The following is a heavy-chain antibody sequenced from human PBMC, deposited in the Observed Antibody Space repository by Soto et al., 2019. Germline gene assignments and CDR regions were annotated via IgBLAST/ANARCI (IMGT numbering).Heavy chain of an antibody. CDR1: GGSFSGYY. D-gene: IGHD5-18*01. Sequence: SETLSLTCAVYGGSFSGYYWSWIRQPPGKGLEWIGEINHSGSTNYNPSLKSRVTISVDTSKNQFSLKLSSVTAADTAVYYCARGSDTAMVDYYYYGMDVWGQGTTVTVSS. CDR2: INHSGST. J-gene: IGHJ6*02. CDR3: ARGSDTAMVDYYYYGMDV. V-gene: IGHV4-34*01.